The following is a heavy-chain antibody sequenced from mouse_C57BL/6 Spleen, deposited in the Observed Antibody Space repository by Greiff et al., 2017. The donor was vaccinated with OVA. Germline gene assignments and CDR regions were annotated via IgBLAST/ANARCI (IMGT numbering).Heavy chain of an antibody. CDR2: IRNKANGYTT. CDR1: GFTFTDYY. J-gene: IGHJ4*01. V-gene: IGHV7-4*01. D-gene: IGHD4-1*01. CDR3: VKASPLTGTHAMDY. Sequence: EVMLVESGGGLVQPGASLRLSCAASGFTFTDYYMSWVRQPPGKAPEWLALIRNKANGYTTEYTASVKGRFTISRDNSQNILYLQMNTLRAEDSATYYCVKASPLTGTHAMDYWGQGTSVTVSS.